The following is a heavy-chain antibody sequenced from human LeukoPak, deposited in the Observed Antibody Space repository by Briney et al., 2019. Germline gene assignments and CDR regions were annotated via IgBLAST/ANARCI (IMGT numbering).Heavy chain of an antibody. V-gene: IGHV4-34*01. J-gene: IGHJ5*02. D-gene: IGHD3-10*01. Sequence: SETLSLTCAVYGGSFSGYYWSWIRQPPGKGLEWIGEINHSGSTNYNPSLKSRVTISVDTSKNQFSLKLSSVTAADTAVYYCARRTGGGSGNLQLTPRFDPWGQGTLVTVSS. CDR2: INHSGST. CDR1: GGSFSGYY. CDR3: ARRTGGGSGNLQLTPRFDP.